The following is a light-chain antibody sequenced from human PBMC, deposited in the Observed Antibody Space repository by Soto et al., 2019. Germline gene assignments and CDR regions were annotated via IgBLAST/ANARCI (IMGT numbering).Light chain of an antibody. CDR3: QQYNNWPQT. V-gene: IGKV3-15*01. CDR2: GAS. Sequence: EIVMTQSPATLSVSPGERATLSCRASQTINNNVAWYQLKDGQVPRLVIYGASTRATGIPARFSGSGSGTEFTLTISSLQSEDFAVYYCQQYNNWPQTFGQGTKVDIK. J-gene: IGKJ1*01. CDR1: QTINNN.